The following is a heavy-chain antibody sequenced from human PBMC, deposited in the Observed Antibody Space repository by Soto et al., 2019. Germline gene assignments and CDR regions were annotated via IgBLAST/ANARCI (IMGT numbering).Heavy chain of an antibody. V-gene: IGHV3-49*03. J-gene: IGHJ4*02. D-gene: IGHD3-22*01. Sequence: LRLSCTAFGFTFGDYAMSWLRQAPGKGLEWVGFIRSKAYGGTTGSAASVKGRFTISRDDSKSIAYLQMNSLKTEDTALYYCTRGRYYPPYYFDYCGQGTLVTVSS. CDR1: GFTFGDYA. CDR3: TRGRYYPPYYFDY. CDR2: IRSKAYGGTT.